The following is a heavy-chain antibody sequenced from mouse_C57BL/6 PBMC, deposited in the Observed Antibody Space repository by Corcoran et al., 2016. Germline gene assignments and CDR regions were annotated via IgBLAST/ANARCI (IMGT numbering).Heavy chain of an antibody. CDR2: ISYDGSN. J-gene: IGHJ2*01. CDR3: ARRLLRSYYFDY. CDR1: GYSITSGYY. D-gene: IGHD1-1*01. V-gene: IGHV3-6*01. Sequence: DVQLQESGPGLVKPSQSLSLTCSVTGYSITSGYYWNWIRQFPGNKLEWMGYISYDGSNNYNPSLKNRISITRDTSKNQFFLKLNSVTTEDTATYYCARRLLRSYYFDYWGQGTTLTVSS.